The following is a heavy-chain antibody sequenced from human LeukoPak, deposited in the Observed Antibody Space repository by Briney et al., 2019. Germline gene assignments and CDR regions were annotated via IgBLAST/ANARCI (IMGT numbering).Heavy chain of an antibody. D-gene: IGHD2-2*01. CDR2: IYYSGST. V-gene: IGHV4-31*03. Sequence: SETLSLTCTVSGGSISSGGYYWSWIRQHPGKGLEWIGYIYYSGSTYYNPSLKSRVTISVDTSKNQFSLKLSSVTAADTAVYYCARDPGSSTSCSLGLCGFDPWGQGTLVTVSS. J-gene: IGHJ5*02. CDR1: GGSISSGGYY. CDR3: ARDPGSSTSCSLGLCGFDP.